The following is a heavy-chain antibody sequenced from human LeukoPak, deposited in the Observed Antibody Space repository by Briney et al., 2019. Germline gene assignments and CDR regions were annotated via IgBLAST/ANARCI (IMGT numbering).Heavy chain of an antibody. CDR2: INPGDGST. V-gene: IGHV1-46*01. CDR1: GYTFSLYY. D-gene: IGHD6-13*01. CDR3: ARDAGSSWHN. Sequence: ASVKVSCKASGYTFSLYYLHWVRQAPGRGPEWMGMINPGDGSTTYRQKFQGRVTLTRDMSTTTVFMELSGLRFEDTAVYYCARDAGSSWHNWGQGTLVTAS. J-gene: IGHJ4*02.